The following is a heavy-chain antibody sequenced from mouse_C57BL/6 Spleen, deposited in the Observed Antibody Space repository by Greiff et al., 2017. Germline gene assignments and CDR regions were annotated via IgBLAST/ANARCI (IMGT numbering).Heavy chain of an antibody. Sequence: EVMLVESGGGLVKPGGSLKLSCAASGFTFSDYGMHWVRQAPEKGLEWVAYISSGSSTIYYADTVKGRFTISRDNAKNTLFLQMTSLRSEDTAMYYCARPYGNYVYAMDYWGQGTSVTVSS. J-gene: IGHJ4*01. CDR3: ARPYGNYVYAMDY. CDR1: GFTFSDYG. CDR2: ISSGSSTI. V-gene: IGHV5-17*01. D-gene: IGHD2-1*01.